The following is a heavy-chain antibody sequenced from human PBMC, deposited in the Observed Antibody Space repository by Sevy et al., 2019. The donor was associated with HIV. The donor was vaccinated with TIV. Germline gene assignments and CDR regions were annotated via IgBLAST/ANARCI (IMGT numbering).Heavy chain of an antibody. D-gene: IGHD3-9*01. CDR1: GFTFTSYW. CDR3: GRYFDSSGSYSSESQRFDY. Sequence: GGSLRLSCVVSGFTFTSYWMSWIRQTPGKGLDWVATISPDGSDKYYVDSLKGRFTISRDNAKNSLYLQMNSLRAEDTAVYYCGRYFDSSGSYSSESQRFDYWGQGTLVTVSS. CDR2: ISPDGSDK. V-gene: IGHV3-7*01. J-gene: IGHJ4*02.